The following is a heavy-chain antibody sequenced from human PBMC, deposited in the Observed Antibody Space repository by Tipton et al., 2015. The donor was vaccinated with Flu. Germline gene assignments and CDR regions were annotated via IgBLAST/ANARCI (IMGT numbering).Heavy chain of an antibody. CDR3: ARQLGGGDCY. V-gene: IGHV3-23*01. J-gene: IGHJ4*02. D-gene: IGHD2-21*01. CDR2: ISDSGGTT. Sequence: GSLRLSCVASGFTFSKYAMNWVRQAPGKGLEWVSSISDSGGTTYYTDSVKGRFTISRDNSKNTLFLQMNSLRAEDTAVYYCARQLGGGDCYWGQGTLVSVSS. CDR1: GFTFSKYA.